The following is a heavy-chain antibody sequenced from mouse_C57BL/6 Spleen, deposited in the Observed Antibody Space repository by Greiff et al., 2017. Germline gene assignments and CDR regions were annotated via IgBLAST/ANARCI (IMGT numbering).Heavy chain of an antibody. CDR1: GYTFTSYG. CDR3: ARKGGGGSGYVYFDY. Sequence: VQLQQSGAELARPGASVKLSCKASGYTFTSYGISWVKQRTGQGLEWIGEIYPRGGNTYYNEKFKGKATLTADKSSSTAYMELRSLTSEDSAVYFCARKGGGGSGYVYFDYWGQGTTLTVSS. J-gene: IGHJ2*01. CDR2: IYPRGGNT. V-gene: IGHV1-81*01. D-gene: IGHD3-2*02.